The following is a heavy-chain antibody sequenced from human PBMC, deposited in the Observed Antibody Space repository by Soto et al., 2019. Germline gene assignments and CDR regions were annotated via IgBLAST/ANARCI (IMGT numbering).Heavy chain of an antibody. D-gene: IGHD5-12*01. J-gene: IGHJ4*02. CDR2: VNPSDGRA. CDR3: ARAELIVAGQAFDS. CDR1: GYRLSNYY. V-gene: IGHV1-46*01. Sequence: QVDLVQSGAEVKKPGASVKMSCKSCGYRLSNYYMHWVRQAPGQGLEWMGIVNPSDGRANYARKFQGRVTMTWDTSTTTLYMEVNSLRSDDTAIYYCARAELIVAGQAFDSWGQGTLVTVSS.